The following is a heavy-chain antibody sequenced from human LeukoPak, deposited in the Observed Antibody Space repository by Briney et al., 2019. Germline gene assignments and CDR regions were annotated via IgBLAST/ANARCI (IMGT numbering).Heavy chain of an antibody. V-gene: IGHV3-23*01. Sequence: PGGSLRLSCAASGFILSPYGMNWVRQAPGRGLEWVSGITSSSGTAYYAGSVKGRFTISRDDSKNTLYLQMSSLRVDDTAIYYCAKSGASPLYHMDVWGKGATVSVSS. CDR2: ITSSSGTA. CDR1: GFILSPYG. D-gene: IGHD1-26*01. CDR3: AKSGASPLYHMDV. J-gene: IGHJ6*03.